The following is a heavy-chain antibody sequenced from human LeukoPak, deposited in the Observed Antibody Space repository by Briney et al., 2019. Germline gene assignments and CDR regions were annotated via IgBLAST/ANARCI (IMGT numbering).Heavy chain of an antibody. J-gene: IGHJ6*04. D-gene: IGHD2-15*01. CDR2: IYYSGST. Sequence: SETLSLTCTVSGGSISSGDYYWSWIRQPPGKGLEWIGYIYYSGSTYYNPSLKSRVTISVDTSKNQFSLKLSSVTAADTAVYYCARHGDSPATWDVWGKGTTVTVSS. CDR3: ARHGDSPATWDV. CDR1: GGSISSGDYY. V-gene: IGHV4-30-4*01.